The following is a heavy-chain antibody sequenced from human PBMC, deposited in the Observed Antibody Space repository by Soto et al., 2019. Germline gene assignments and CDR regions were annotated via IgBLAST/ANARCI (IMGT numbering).Heavy chain of an antibody. CDR2: INHSGST. CDR1: GGSFSGYY. CDR3: ARESRLRKVDY. J-gene: IGHJ4*02. Sequence: SETLSLTCAVYGGSFSGYYWSWIRQPPGKGLEWIGEINHSGSTNYNPSLKSRVTISVDTSKNQFSLKLSSVTAADTAVYYCARESRLRKVDYWGQGTLVTVSS. V-gene: IGHV4-34*01. D-gene: IGHD5-12*01.